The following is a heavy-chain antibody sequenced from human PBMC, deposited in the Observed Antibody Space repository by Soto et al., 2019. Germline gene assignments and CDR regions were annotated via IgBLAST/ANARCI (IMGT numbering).Heavy chain of an antibody. CDR2: ISWNSGSI. D-gene: IGHD2-21*01. CDR1: GFTFDDYA. J-gene: IGHJ3*02. Sequence: EVQLVESGGGLVQPGRSLRLSCAASGFTFDDYAMHWVRQPPGKGLEWVSGISWNSGSIGYADSVKGRFTISRDNAKNSLYLQMNSLRAEDSALYYCAKAINPPCCRGGRLVACAFDIWGQVTMVTVSS. CDR3: AKAINPPCCRGGRLVACAFDI. V-gene: IGHV3-9*01.